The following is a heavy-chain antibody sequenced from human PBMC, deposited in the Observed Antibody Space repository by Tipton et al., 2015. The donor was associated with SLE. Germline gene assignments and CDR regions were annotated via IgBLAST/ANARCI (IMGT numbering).Heavy chain of an antibody. V-gene: IGHV3-9*01. CDR1: GFTFDDYG. J-gene: IGHJ4*02. Sequence: AVSGFTFDDYGMHWVRQAPGKGLEWVSGISWNSGSTGYADSVKGRFTISRDNAKNSLYLQMNSLRAEDTAFYYCAKVPSNSWYVFYFDYWGQGTLVTVSS. D-gene: IGHD6-13*01. CDR3: AKVPSNSWYVFYFDY. CDR2: ISWNSGST.